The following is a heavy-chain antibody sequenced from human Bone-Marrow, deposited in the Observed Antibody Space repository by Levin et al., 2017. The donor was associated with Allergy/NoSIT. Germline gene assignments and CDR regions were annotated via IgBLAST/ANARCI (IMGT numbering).Heavy chain of an antibody. Sequence: ASVKVSCKASGYTFSTYDITWVRQATGQGLEWVGWMNPNSGNTGYAQRFQGRVTMTRDTSISTAYMELSSLTSEDTAVYYCARAVRNQLVYDVWGQGTTVSVSS. J-gene: IGHJ6*02. D-gene: IGHD2-2*02. V-gene: IGHV1-8*01. CDR2: MNPNSGNT. CDR3: ARAVRNQLVYDV. CDR1: GYTFSTYD.